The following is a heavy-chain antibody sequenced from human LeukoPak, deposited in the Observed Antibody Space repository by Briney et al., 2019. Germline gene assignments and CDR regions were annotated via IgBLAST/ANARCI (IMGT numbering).Heavy chain of an antibody. D-gene: IGHD3-22*01. V-gene: IGHV4-34*01. Sequence: PSETLPLTRAVYGGSFSGYYWSWIRQPPGKGLEWIGEINHSGSTNYNPSLKSRVTISVDTSKNQFSLKLSSVTAADTAVYYCARVGYYDSSGYSDYWGQGTLVTVSS. CDR2: INHSGST. J-gene: IGHJ4*02. CDR3: ARVGYYDSSGYSDY. CDR1: GGSFSGYY.